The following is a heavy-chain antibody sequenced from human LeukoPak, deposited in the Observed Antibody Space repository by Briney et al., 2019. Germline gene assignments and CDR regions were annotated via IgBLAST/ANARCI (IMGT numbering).Heavy chain of an antibody. CDR1: GGSISSGDYY. CDR2: IYYSGST. D-gene: IGHD1-1*01. Sequence: SETLSLTCTVSGGSISSGDYYWSWIRQPPGKGLEWIGYIYYSGSTNYNPSLKSRVTISVDTSKNQFSLKLSSVTAADTAVYYCAGLAKTGTTNWFDPWGQGTLVTVSS. J-gene: IGHJ5*02. V-gene: IGHV4-61*08. CDR3: AGLAKTGTTNWFDP.